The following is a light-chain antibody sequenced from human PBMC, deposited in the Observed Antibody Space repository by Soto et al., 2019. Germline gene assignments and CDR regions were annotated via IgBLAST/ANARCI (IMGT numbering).Light chain of an antibody. J-gene: IGLJ1*01. CDR3: AAWDDSLNGLV. V-gene: IGLV1-44*01. CDR1: SSNIGSNT. CDR2: NNN. Sequence: QSVLTQPPSASGTPGQRVTISCSGSSSNIGSNTVNWYQQLPGTAPKLLIYNNNQRPSGVPDRCSGSKSGTSASLAISGLLSEDEADYYCAAWDDSLNGLVFGTGTKVTVL.